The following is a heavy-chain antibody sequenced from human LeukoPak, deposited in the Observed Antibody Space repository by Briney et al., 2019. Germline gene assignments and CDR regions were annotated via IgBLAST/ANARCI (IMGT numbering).Heavy chain of an antibody. V-gene: IGHV3-74*01. J-gene: IGHJ4*02. D-gene: IGHD5-12*01. CDR3: ATGGAMIESDY. CDR2: IDSDGSGT. CDR1: GFTFSSHW. Sequence: GGSLRLSCAASGFTFSSHWMHWVRQAPGKGLVWVSRIDSDGSGTRYADSVKGRFTTSRDNAKNTLYLQMNSLRAEDTAVYYCATGGAMIESDYWGQGTLVTVSS.